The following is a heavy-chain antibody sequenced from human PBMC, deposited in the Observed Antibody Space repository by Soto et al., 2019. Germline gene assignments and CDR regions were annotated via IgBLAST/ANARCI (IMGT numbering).Heavy chain of an antibody. Sequence: PSETLSLTCTVSGGTIRSSSYYWAWIRQPPGKGLEWIGSIDYSGSTYYNPSLKSRVTISVDTSKNHFSLKLGSVTATDTALYYCSRRAPEGFDPWGQGTLVTVSS. CDR2: IDYSGST. V-gene: IGHV4-39*02. CDR3: SRRAPEGFDP. CDR1: GGTIRSSSYY. J-gene: IGHJ5*02.